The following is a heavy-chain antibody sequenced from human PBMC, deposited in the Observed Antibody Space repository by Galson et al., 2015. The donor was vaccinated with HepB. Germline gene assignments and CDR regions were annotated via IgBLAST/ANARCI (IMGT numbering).Heavy chain of an antibody. V-gene: IGHV3-66*01. CDR1: GFTVNSHYY. CDR3: VGENAIGP. Sequence: SLRLSCAASGFTVNSHYYMSWIRQAPGKGLEWVGVIYSAGNAYYGDSVQGSFTLSRDNFKRTMYLQMNSLRAEDTAVYYCVGENAIGPWGQGTQVTVSS. D-gene: IGHD2-8*01. J-gene: IGHJ5*02. CDR2: IYSAGNA.